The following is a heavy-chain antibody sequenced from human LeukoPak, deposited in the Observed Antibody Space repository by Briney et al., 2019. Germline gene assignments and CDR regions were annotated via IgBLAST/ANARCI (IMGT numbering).Heavy chain of an antibody. CDR3: ARVMQDPHYYDSSGYYVEDYYYYGMDV. V-gene: IGHV1-69*04. CDR1: GGTFSSYA. D-gene: IGHD3-22*01. CDR2: IIPILGIA. J-gene: IGHJ6*02. Sequence: ASVEVSCKASGGTFSSYAISWVRQAPGQGLEWMGRIIPILGIANYAQKFQGRVTITADKSTSTAYMELSSLRSEDTAVYYCARVMQDPHYYDSSGYYVEDYYYYGMDVWGQGTTVTVSS.